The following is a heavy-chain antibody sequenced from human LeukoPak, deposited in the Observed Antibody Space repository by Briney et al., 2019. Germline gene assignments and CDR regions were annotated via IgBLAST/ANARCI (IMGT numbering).Heavy chain of an antibody. V-gene: IGHV1-8*01. CDR3: VRGPGIGYWAEEATAFDI. Sequence: ASVKVSCKASGYTFTSYDINWVRQATGQGLEWMGWMNPNSGNTGYAQKFQGRVTMTRNTSISTAYMELSSLRSEDTAVYYCVRGPGIGYWAEEATAFDIWGQGTMVTVSS. J-gene: IGHJ3*02. CDR2: MNPNSGNT. D-gene: IGHD2-15*01. CDR1: GYTFTSYD.